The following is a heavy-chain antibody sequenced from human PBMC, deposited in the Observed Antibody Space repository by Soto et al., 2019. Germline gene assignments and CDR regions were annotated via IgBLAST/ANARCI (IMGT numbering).Heavy chain of an antibody. Sequence: SETLSLTCAVYGGSFSGYYWSWIRQPPGKGLEWIGEINHSGSTNYNPSLKSRVTISVDTSKNQFSLKLSSVTAADTAVYYCARSERWLRFSAFDIWGQGTMVTVSS. V-gene: IGHV4-34*01. CDR1: GGSFSGYY. J-gene: IGHJ3*02. D-gene: IGHD5-12*01. CDR2: INHSGST. CDR3: ARSERWLRFSAFDI.